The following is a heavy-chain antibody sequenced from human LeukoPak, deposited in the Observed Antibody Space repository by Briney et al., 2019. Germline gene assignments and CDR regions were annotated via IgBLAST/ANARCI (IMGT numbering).Heavy chain of an antibody. CDR1: GYSSTSYW. D-gene: IGHD3-3*01. CDR3: ARTLQYYDFWSGSKDNWFDP. J-gene: IGHJ5*02. V-gene: IGHV5-51*01. CDR2: IYPGYSDT. Sequence: GESLKISCKGSGYSSTSYWLGWVRQMPGKGLEWMGIIYPGYSDTRYSPSFEGQVTISADKSISTAYLQWSSLKASDTAMYYCARTLQYYDFWSGSKDNWFDPWGQGTLVTVSS.